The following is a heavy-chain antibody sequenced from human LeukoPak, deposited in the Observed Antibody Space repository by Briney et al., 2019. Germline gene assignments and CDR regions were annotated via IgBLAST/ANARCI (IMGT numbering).Heavy chain of an antibody. CDR3: TRFYSESSSWALDY. V-gene: IGHV3-49*04. CDR1: GFSFGDYT. CDR2: IRSKAYGGTT. Sequence: GGSLRLSCTVSGFSFGDYTMSWVRQAPGKGLEWVGLIRSKAYGGTTEYAASVKGRFTISRDDSKTIAYLQMNSLKTEDTAVYYCTRFYSESSSWALDYWGQGTLVTVSS. J-gene: IGHJ4*02. D-gene: IGHD6-13*01.